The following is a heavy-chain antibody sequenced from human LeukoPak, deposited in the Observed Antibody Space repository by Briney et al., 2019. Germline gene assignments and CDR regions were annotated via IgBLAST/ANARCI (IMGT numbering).Heavy chain of an antibody. CDR2: IYYSGST. Sequence: SETLSLTCTVSGGSISSGGYYWSWIRQHPGKGLEWIGYIYYSGSTYYNPSLKNRVTISVDTSKNQFSLKLSSVTAADTAVYYCARGSLDYGDYRFDYWGQGTLVTVSS. D-gene: IGHD4-17*01. J-gene: IGHJ4*02. CDR1: GGSISSGGYY. V-gene: IGHV4-31*03. CDR3: ARGSLDYGDYRFDY.